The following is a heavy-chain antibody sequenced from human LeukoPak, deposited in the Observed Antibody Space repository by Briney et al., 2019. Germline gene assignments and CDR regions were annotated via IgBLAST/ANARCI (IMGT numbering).Heavy chain of an antibody. J-gene: IGHJ6*03. CDR3: ARAFGDYDFWSGYYKGYYYYMDV. V-gene: IGHV1-69*06. Sequence: SVKVSCKASGGTFSSYAISWVRQAPGQGLEWMGGIIPIFGTANYAQKFQGRVTITADKSTSTAYMELSSLRSEDTAVYYCARAFGDYDFWSGYYKGYYYYMDVWGKGTTVTVSS. CDR1: GGTFSSYA. CDR2: IIPIFGTA. D-gene: IGHD3-3*01.